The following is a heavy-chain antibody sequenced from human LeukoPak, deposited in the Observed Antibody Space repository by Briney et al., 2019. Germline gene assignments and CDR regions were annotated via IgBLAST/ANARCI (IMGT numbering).Heavy chain of an antibody. CDR1: GFTFSSYG. D-gene: IGHD1-26*01. CDR3: AKGRGWEASYYYYYMDV. CDR2: IRYDGSNK. V-gene: IGHV3-30*02. J-gene: IGHJ6*03. Sequence: GGSLRLSCAACGFTFSSYGIHWVRQAPGKGLEWSAFIRYDGSNKYYTDSVKGRFTISRDNSKNTLYLQMNSLRAEDTAVYYYAKGRGWEASYYYYYMDVWGKGTTVTISS.